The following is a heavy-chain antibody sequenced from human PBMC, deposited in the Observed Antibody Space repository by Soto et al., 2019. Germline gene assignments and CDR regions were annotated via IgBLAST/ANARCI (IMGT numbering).Heavy chain of an antibody. D-gene: IGHD4-17*01. CDR1: GFSLSTSGVG. Sequence: QITLKESGPTLVKPTQTLTLTYTFSGFSLSTSGVGVGWIRQPPGKALEWLALIYWDDDKRYSPSLKSRLTITKDTCKNQVVLTMTNMDPVDTATYYCAHRSDYGETSPYFDYWGQGTLVTVSS. CDR2: IYWDDDK. J-gene: IGHJ4*02. CDR3: AHRSDYGETSPYFDY. V-gene: IGHV2-5*02.